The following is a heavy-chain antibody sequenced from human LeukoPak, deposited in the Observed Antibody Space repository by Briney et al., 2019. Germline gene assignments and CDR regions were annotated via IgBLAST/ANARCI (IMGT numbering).Heavy chain of an antibody. J-gene: IGHJ2*01. CDR3: ARGHDYGDYAGL. V-gene: IGHV4-59*01. CDR1: GGSISSYH. Sequence: SETLSLTCTVSGGSISSYHWSWIRQPPGKGLEWIGYIYYSGSTNYNPSLKSRVTISVDTSKNQFSLKLSSVTAADTAVYYCARGHDYGDYAGLWGRGTLVTVSS. CDR2: IYYSGST. D-gene: IGHD4-17*01.